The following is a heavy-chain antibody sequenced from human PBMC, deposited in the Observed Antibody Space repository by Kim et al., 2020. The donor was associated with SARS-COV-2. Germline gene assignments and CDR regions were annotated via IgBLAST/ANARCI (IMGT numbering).Heavy chain of an antibody. CDR3: ARSPRYSSSWYFDY. CDR1: GFTFSSYG. D-gene: IGHD6-13*01. V-gene: IGHV3-33*05. J-gene: IGHJ4*02. Sequence: GGSLRLSCAASGFTFSSYGMHWVRQAPGKGLEWVAVISYDGSNKYYADSVKGRFTISRDNSKNTLYLQMNSLRAEDTAVYYCARSPRYSSSWYFDYWGQGTLVTVSS. CDR2: ISYDGSNK.